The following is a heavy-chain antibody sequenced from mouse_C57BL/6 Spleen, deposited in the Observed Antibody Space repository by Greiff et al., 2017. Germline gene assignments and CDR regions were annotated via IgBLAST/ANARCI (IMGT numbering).Heavy chain of an antibody. CDR1: GYAFSSSW. J-gene: IGHJ4*01. CDR3: ARVLLRYYDMAY. V-gene: IGHV1-82*01. D-gene: IGHD1-1*01. CDR2: IYPGDGDT. Sequence: VQLQESGPELVKPGASVKLSCKASGYAFSSSWMNWVKQRPGQGLEWIGRIYPGDGDTNYNGKFKGKATLTADKSSSTAYMQLSSLTSEDSAVYFCARVLLRYYDMAYWGQGTLVTVSA.